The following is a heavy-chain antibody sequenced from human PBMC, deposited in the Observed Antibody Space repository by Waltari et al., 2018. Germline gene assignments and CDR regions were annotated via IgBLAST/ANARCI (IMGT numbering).Heavy chain of an antibody. CDR1: GGTFSSYA. V-gene: IGHV1-69*13. CDR2: IIPIFGTA. Sequence: QVQLVQAGAEVKKPGSAVKVSCKASGGTFSSYAISWVRQAPGQGLEWMGGIIPIFGTANYAQKFQVRVTITADESTSTAYMELSSLRSEDTAVYYCARDRTNPSGSYDYWGQGTLVTVSS. CDR3: ARDRTNPSGSYDY. D-gene: IGHD1-26*01. J-gene: IGHJ4*02.